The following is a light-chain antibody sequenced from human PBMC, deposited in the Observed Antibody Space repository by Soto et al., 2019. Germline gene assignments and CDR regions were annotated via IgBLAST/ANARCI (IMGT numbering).Light chain of an antibody. J-gene: IGKJ2*01. Sequence: EIVMTQSPATLSVSPGERAALSCRASQSVSSNFAWYRQKPGQAPRLLIYDASTRATGVPARFSGSGSGTHFTLTISSLQSEDFAVYYWQQYNNWPYTFGQGTKLEIK. CDR1: QSVSSN. CDR3: QQYNNWPYT. V-gene: IGKV3-15*01. CDR2: DAS.